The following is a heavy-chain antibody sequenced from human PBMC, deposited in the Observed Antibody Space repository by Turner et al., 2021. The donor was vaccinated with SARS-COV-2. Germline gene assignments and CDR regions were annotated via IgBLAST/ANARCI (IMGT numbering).Heavy chain of an antibody. J-gene: IGHJ3*02. V-gene: IGHV4-31*03. CDR1: GGSISSGGYY. Sequence: QVQLQESGPGLVKPSQTLSLTCTVSGGSISSGGYYWSWIRQPPGKGLEWIGYIYYSWNTYYNPSLKSRVTISVDTSKNQFSLRLNSVTAADTAGDYCARDGMVVGGFDIWGQGTMVTVSS. D-gene: IGHD1-26*01. CDR2: IYYSWNT. CDR3: ARDGMVVGGFDI.